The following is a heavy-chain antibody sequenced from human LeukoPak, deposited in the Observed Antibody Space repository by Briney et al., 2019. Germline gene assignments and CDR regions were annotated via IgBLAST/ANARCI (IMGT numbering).Heavy chain of an antibody. V-gene: IGHV1-2*06. D-gene: IGHD4-23*01. J-gene: IGHJ4*02. CDR2: INPNSGAT. CDR3: ARCELVTPDCLVY. Sequence: VASVKVSCKASGYIFTDYYIHWVRQAPGQGLEWLGRINPNSGATNSAQKFLGRVTMTRDTSINTAYMELSRLRSDDTAVYYCARCELVTPDCLVYWGQGTLVTVSS. CDR1: GYIFTDYY.